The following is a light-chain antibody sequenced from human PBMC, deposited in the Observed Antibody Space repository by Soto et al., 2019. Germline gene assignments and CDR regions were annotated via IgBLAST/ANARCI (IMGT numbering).Light chain of an antibody. CDR1: QTFSSSY. V-gene: IGKV3-20*01. J-gene: IGKJ2*01. CDR3: HQYGGSPPT. CDR2: GAS. Sequence: EIVLTQSPGTLSLSPGKRATLSCRASQTFSSSYLVWYQQRPGQAPRLLMYGASSRATGIPDRFSGSGSGADFTLTISRLEPEDFAVYYCHQYGGSPPTFGQGTKLQIK.